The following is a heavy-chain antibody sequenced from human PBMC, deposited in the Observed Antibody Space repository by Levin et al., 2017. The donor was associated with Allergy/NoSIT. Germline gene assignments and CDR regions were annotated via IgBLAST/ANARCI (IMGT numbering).Heavy chain of an antibody. Sequence: PGGSLRLSCEASGFKFTNAWMTWVRQRPGKGLEWVGRIKSKLDGGTTDYAAPVNGRFTISRDDSKNILYLQMDRLKTEDTALYQCTTTPSFRGDPNNYWGQGSLVTVFS. CDR1: GFKFTNAW. D-gene: IGHD1-26*01. J-gene: IGHJ4*02. V-gene: IGHV3-15*01. CDR2: IKSKLDGGTT. CDR3: TTTPSFRGDPNNY.